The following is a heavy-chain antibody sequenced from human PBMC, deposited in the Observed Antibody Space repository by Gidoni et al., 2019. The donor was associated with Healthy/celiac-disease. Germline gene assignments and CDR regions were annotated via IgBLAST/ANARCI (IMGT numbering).Heavy chain of an antibody. J-gene: IGHJ4*02. CDR2: INHSGST. V-gene: IGHV4-34*01. Sequence: QVQLQQWGAGLLKPSETLSLTCAVYGGSFSGYYWSWIRQPPGKGLEWIGEINHSGSTNYNPSLKSRVTISVDTSKNQFSLKLSSVTAADTAVYYCARGCHVEIVATIGDYWGQGTLVTVSS. D-gene: IGHD5-12*01. CDR3: ARGCHVEIVATIGDY. CDR1: GGSFSGYY.